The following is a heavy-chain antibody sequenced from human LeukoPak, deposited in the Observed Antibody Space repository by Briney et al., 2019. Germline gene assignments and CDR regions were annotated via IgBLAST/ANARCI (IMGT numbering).Heavy chain of an antibody. CDR1: GYTFTSYG. CDR2: ISGSGGST. CDR3: AKDSVLRYFDWLLAGFFVGFFDY. J-gene: IGHJ4*02. Sequence: ASVKVSCKASGYTFTSYGMSWVRQAPGKGLEWVSAISGSGGSTYYADSVKGRFTISRDNSKNTLYLQMNSLRAEDTAVYYCAKDSVLRYFDWLLAGFFVGFFDYWGQGTLVTVSS. D-gene: IGHD3-9*01. V-gene: IGHV3-23*01.